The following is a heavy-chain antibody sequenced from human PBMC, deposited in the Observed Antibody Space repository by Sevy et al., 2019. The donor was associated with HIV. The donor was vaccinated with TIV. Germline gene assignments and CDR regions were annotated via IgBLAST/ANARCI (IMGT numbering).Heavy chain of an antibody. CDR3: ARAFCTSARCYSLAY. Sequence: ASVKVSCKVSGYTFSIYRITWVRQAPGQGPEWMGWISPHTGDTKFTENFQDRVTMGTDTSTATAYMELSSLRSDDTAVYYCARAFCTSARCYSLAYWGQGTLVTVSS. J-gene: IGHJ4*02. D-gene: IGHD2-15*01. CDR2: ISPHTGDT. CDR1: GYTFSIYR. V-gene: IGHV1-18*01.